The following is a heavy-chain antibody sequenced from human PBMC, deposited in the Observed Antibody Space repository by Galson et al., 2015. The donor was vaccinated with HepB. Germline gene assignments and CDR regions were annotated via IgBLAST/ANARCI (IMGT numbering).Heavy chain of an antibody. D-gene: IGHD2-2*03. CDR2: ITWSSGIT. Sequence: SLRLSCAASGFTFEDYAMHWVRHAPGKGLEWVSSITWSSGITGYADSVKGRFTISRDNADNSLYLQMNSLRPEDTARYYCAKALDKYYLHYGMDIWGRGTSVTVSS. V-gene: IGHV3-9*01. CDR1: GFTFEDYA. J-gene: IGHJ6*02. CDR3: AKALDKYYLHYGMDI.